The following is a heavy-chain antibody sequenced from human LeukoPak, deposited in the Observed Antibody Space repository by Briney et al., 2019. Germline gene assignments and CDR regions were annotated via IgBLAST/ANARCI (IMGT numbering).Heavy chain of an antibody. CDR2: IYYSGST. V-gene: IGHV4-59*01. CDR1: GGSISSYY. CDR3: ARAGNLVGATDHFDY. D-gene: IGHD1-26*01. J-gene: IGHJ4*02. Sequence: SETLSLTCTVSGGSISSYYWSWIRQPPGKGLEWIGYIYYSGSTNYNPSLKSRVTISVDTSKNQFSLKLSSVTAADTAVYYCARAGNLVGATDHFDYWSQGTLVTVSS.